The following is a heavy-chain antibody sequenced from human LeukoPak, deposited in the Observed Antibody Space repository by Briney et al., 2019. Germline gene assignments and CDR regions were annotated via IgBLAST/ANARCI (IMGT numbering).Heavy chain of an antibody. D-gene: IGHD1-14*01. J-gene: IGHJ4*02. CDR2: IFPADSNT. Sequence: GESLKISCKGSGYTFTHNWIGWVRQKPGRGLEWLGVIFPADSNTAYNSSFRGQVTISVDKSIDTAYLQWGSLKASDSAIYYCARHRATGTWSDFDYWGQGTVVTVSS. CDR3: ARHRATGTWSDFDY. CDR1: GYTFTHNW. V-gene: IGHV5-51*01.